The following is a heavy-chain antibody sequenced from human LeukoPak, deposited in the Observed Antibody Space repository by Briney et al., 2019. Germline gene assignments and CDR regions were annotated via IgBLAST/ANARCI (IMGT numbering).Heavy chain of an antibody. CDR2: ISYDGSNK. V-gene: IGHV3-30-3*01. D-gene: IGHD2-2*01. CDR3: ALGYCSSTSCYSFDY. J-gene: IGHJ4*02. Sequence: GGSLILSCAASGFTFSSYAMHWVRQAPGKGLEWVAVISYDGSNKYYADSVKGRFTISRDNSKNTLYLQMNSLRAEDTAVYYCALGYCSSTSCYSFDYWGQGTLVTVSS. CDR1: GFTFSSYA.